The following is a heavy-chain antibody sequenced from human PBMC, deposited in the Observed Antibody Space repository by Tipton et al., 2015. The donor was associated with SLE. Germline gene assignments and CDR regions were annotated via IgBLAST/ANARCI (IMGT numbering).Heavy chain of an antibody. Sequence: TLSLTCTVSGGSISSGGYYWTWIRQHPGKGLEWIGYIYNSGSTYYKPSLKSRVTISADTSKNQFSLKLYSVTAADTAVYYCARVPMPYSHSDHWGQGALVTVSS. CDR2: IYNSGST. CDR3: ARVPMPYSHSDH. CDR1: GGSISSGGYY. J-gene: IGHJ4*02. V-gene: IGHV4-31*03. D-gene: IGHD2-2*01.